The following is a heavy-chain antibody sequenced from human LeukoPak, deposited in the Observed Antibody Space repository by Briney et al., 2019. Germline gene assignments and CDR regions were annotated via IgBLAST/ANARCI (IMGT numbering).Heavy chain of an antibody. Sequence: SETLSLTCTVSGGSISSYYWSWIRQPPGKELEWIGSIYYSGSGDYNPSLKSRGTIAVDTPKNQFSLKLSSVTAADTAVYYCARHGAVMSGIGYYDLWGRGTLVTVSS. CDR3: ARHGAVMSGIGYYDL. J-gene: IGHJ2*01. CDR2: IYYSGSG. V-gene: IGHV4-59*08. D-gene: IGHD3-3*01. CDR1: GGSISSYY.